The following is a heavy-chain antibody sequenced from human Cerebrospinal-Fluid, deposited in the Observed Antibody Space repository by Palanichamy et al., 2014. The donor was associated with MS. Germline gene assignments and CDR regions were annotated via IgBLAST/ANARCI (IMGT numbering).Heavy chain of an antibody. CDR3: ATLSRRGSSPIDY. J-gene: IGHJ4*02. D-gene: IGHD1-14*01. CDR2: IYAGGST. V-gene: IGHV3-66*02. CDR1: EFSVKNNY. Sequence: VQLVVSEGGLVQPGGSLRLSCAASEFSVKNNYMSWVRQAPGKGLEWVSIIYAGGSTYYADSVKGRFTIARDNPKNTVFLQMNSLRPDDTGVYYCATLSRRGSSPIDYWGQGTLVSVSS.